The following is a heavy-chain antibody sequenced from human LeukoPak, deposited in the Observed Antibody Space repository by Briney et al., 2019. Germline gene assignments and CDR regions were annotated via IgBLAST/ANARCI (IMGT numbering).Heavy chain of an antibody. J-gene: IGHJ5*02. CDR3: ARATTNIVVVPAARRNWFDP. CDR1: GYTFTSYG. Sequence: ASVKVSRKASGYTFTSYGISWVRQAPGQGLEWMGWISAYNGNTNYAQKLQGRVTMTTDTSTSTAYMELRSLRSDDTAVYYCARATTNIVVVPAARRNWFDPWGQGTLVTVSS. D-gene: IGHD2-2*01. V-gene: IGHV1-18*04. CDR2: ISAYNGNT.